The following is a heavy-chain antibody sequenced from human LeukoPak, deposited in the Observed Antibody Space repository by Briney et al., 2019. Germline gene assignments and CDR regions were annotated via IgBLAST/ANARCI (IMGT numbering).Heavy chain of an antibody. Sequence: ASVKVSCKASGGTFSSCAISWVRQAPGQGLEWMGRIIPILGIANYAQKFQGRVTITADKSTSTAYMELSSLRSEDTAVYYCARERVDYYYDSSGYYHLFDYWGQGTLVTVSS. V-gene: IGHV1-69*04. CDR2: IIPILGIA. J-gene: IGHJ4*02. CDR3: ARERVDYYYDSSGYYHLFDY. CDR1: GGTFSSCA. D-gene: IGHD3-22*01.